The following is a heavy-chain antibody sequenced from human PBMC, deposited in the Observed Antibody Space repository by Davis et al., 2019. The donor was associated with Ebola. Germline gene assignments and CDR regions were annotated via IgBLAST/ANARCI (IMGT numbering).Heavy chain of an antibody. CDR3: ARDLFAIITARRGGMDV. CDR2: ISAHNDNA. D-gene: IGHD6-6*01. V-gene: IGHV1-18*01. CDR1: GYSFTTSG. J-gene: IGHJ6*02. Sequence: AASVKVSCKASGYSFTTSGITWVRQAPGQGLEWMGWISAHNDNANYARKLQGRVTLTTDTSTSTAYMELRSLRSDDTAVYYCARDLFAIITARRGGMDVWGQGTTVTVSS.